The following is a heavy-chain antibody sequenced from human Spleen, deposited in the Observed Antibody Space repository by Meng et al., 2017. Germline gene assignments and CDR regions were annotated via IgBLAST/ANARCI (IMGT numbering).Heavy chain of an antibody. Sequence: ASVKVSCKASGYTFTSYDINWVRQATGQGREWLGWINPNTGGTNYAQNFQGRVTMTRDTSISTAYMELSSLRSDDTAVYYCARDWWSYYDYWGQGTLVTVSS. V-gene: IGHV1-2*02. CDR2: INPNTGGT. J-gene: IGHJ4*02. CDR3: ARDWWSYYDY. CDR1: GYTFTSYD. D-gene: IGHD2-15*01.